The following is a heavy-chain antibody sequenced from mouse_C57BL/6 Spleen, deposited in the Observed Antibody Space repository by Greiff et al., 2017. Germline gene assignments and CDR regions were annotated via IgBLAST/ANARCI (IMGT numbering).Heavy chain of an antibody. Sequence: EVKLQEPGAELVKPGASVKLSCTASGFNITDYYMHWVKQRTEQGLEWIGRIDPDDGETKYAPKFQGKATITADTSSNTAYLQLSSLTSEDTAVYYCARKAQGYYYAMDYWGQGTSVTVSS. CDR1: GFNITDYY. J-gene: IGHJ4*01. CDR3: ARKAQGYYYAMDY. V-gene: IGHV14-2*01. D-gene: IGHD3-2*02. CDR2: IDPDDGET.